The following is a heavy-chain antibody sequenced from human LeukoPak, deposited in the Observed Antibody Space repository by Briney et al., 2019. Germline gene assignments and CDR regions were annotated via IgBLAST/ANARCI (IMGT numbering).Heavy chain of an antibody. V-gene: IGHV4-38-2*01. CDR3: ARGAVSGSSWAFDY. CDR1: DYSISSGHY. Sequence: SETLSLTCAVSDYSISSGHYWGWIRQPPGKGLEWIGSIYHSGSTYYNPSLKSRVTISLDTSKNQFSLKLSSVTAADTAVYYCARGAVSGSSWAFDYWGQGTLVTVSS. D-gene: IGHD6-13*01. J-gene: IGHJ4*02. CDR2: IYHSGST.